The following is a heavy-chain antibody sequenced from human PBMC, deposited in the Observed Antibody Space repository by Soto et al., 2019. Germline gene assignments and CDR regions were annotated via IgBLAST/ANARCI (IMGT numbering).Heavy chain of an antibody. D-gene: IGHD3-10*01. V-gene: IGHV3-23*01. Sequence: SGGSLRLSCAASGFIFSTTDMSWVRQAPGKGLEWVSTIYGDGGTTYYADSVKGRFTISRDNSKNMVYLQMDSLRADDTAVYYCAKNSGWFNSWGQGTLVTVSS. CDR2: IYGDGGTT. J-gene: IGHJ5*01. CDR3: AKNSGWFNS. CDR1: GFIFSTTD.